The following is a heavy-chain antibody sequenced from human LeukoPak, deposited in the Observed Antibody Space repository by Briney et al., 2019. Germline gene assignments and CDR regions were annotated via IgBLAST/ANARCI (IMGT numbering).Heavy chain of an antibody. CDR2: ISGSGGST. Sequence: PGGSLRLSCAASGFTFSSYAMSWVRQAPGKGLEWVSAISGSGGSTYYADSVKGRFTISRDNSHNTLYLQMHSLTAEDTAVYSCAKNPPFIVVVPAAPFDYWGQGTLVTVSS. J-gene: IGHJ4*02. D-gene: IGHD2-2*01. CDR3: AKNPPFIVVVPAAPFDY. V-gene: IGHV3-23*01. CDR1: GFTFSSYA.